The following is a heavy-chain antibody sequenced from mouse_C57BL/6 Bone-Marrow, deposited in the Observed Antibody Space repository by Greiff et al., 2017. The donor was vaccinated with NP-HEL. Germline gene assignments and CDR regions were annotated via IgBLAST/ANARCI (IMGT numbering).Heavy chain of an antibody. CDR1: GYSFTDYN. CDR2: INSNYVPT. D-gene: IGHD2-1*01. J-gene: IGHJ3*01. CDR3: ARGIYVNYPWFAY. V-gene: IGHV1-39*01. Sequence: EVQLQQSGPELVKPGASVKISCKASGYSFTDYNMNWVKQSNGKSLEWIGVINSNYVPTSYNQKFKGKATLPVDQSSSTAYMQFNSLTSEDSAVYYSARGIYVNYPWFAYWGQGTLVTVSA.